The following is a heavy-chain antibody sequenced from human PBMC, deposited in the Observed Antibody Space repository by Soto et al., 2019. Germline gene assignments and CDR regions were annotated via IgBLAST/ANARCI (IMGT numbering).Heavy chain of an antibody. D-gene: IGHD5-12*01. Sequence: TSEILSLTCAVYGWSLSGYYWTWIRQPPGTGLEWIGEINHSGSTNYNPSLKSRVTISVDTSKNQFSLKLSSVTAADTAVYYCARHGVRGIVATIYYYGMDVWGQGTTVTVSS. CDR2: INHSGST. J-gene: IGHJ6*02. V-gene: IGHV4-34*01. CDR3: ARHGVRGIVATIYYYGMDV. CDR1: GWSLSGYY.